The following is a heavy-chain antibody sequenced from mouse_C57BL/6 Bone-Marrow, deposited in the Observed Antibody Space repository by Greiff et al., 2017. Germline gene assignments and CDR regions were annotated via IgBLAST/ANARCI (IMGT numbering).Heavy chain of an antibody. Sequence: EVLLVESGGDLVKPGGSLKLSCAASGFTFSSYGMSWVRQTPDKRLEWVATISSGGSYTYYPDSVKGRFTISRDNAKNTLDLQMSSLKSEDTAMYYSARHYGYDAFYYWGQGTTLTVSS. CDR2: ISSGGSYT. J-gene: IGHJ2*01. V-gene: IGHV5-6*01. CDR3: ARHYGYDAFYY. D-gene: IGHD2-2*01. CDR1: GFTFSSYG.